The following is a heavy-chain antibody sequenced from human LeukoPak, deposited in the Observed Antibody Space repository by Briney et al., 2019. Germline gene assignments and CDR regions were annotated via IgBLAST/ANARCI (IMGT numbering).Heavy chain of an antibody. CDR2: ISGSGGST. D-gene: IGHD6-13*01. V-gene: IGHV3-23*01. CDR1: GFTFNTYA. Sequence: GGSLRLSCAASGFTFNTYAMAWVRQAPGKGLEWVSAISGSGGSTYYADSVKGRFTISRDNAKNSLYLQMNSLRAEDTAVYYCAREEYSSSLTFDYWGQGTLVTVSS. CDR3: AREEYSSSLTFDY. J-gene: IGHJ4*02.